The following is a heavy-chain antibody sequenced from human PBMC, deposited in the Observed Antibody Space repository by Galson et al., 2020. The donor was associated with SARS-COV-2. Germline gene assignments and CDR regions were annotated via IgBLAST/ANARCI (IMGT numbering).Heavy chain of an antibody. CDR3: ATLFEGVTVSDN. CDR1: GSTLTEFS. J-gene: IGHJ4*02. CDR2: FDPDDGET. Sequence: ASVKVSCKVSGSTLTEFSMHWVRQAPGKGLEWIGAFDPDDGETLYAQKFQGRVTMTEDTSTDTAYMELASLRSEDTALYYCATLFEGVTVSDNWGQGTLVTVSS. V-gene: IGHV1-24*01. D-gene: IGHD2-21*02.